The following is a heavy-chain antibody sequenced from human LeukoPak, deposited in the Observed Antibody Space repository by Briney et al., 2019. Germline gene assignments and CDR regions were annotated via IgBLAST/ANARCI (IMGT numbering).Heavy chain of an antibody. CDR2: ISAYNGNT. CDR1: GYTFTSYG. CDR3: ARQPSSGYRSAFDI. Sequence: GASVKVSCKASGYTFTSYGISWVRQAPGQGLEWMGWISAYNGNTNYAQKLQGRVTMTTDTSTSTAYMELSSLRSEDTAVYYCARQPSSGYRSAFDIWGQGTMVTVSS. D-gene: IGHD3-22*01. V-gene: IGHV1-18*01. J-gene: IGHJ3*02.